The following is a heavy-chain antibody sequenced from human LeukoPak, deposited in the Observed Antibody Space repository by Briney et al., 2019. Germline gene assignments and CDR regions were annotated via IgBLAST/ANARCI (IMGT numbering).Heavy chain of an antibody. J-gene: IGHJ6*03. CDR1: GYTFTGYY. D-gene: IGHD3-10*01. CDR3: AREAYGSGSFRTDYYYMDV. CDR2: VTPNSGGT. Sequence: ASVKVSCKASGYTFTGYYMHWVRQAPGQGLEWMGWVTPNSGGTNYAQRFQGRVTMTGDTSISTAYMELNRLRSDDTAVYYCAREAYGSGSFRTDYYYMDVWGKGTTVTISS. V-gene: IGHV1-2*02.